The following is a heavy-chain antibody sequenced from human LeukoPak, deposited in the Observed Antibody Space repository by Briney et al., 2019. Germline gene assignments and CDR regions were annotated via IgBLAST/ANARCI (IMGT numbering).Heavy chain of an antibody. J-gene: IGHJ4*02. CDR2: ITPMFGTA. Sequence: ASVKVSCKASGGSFSSYAISWARQAPGQGLEWMGGITPMFGTANYAQKFQGRVTIAADESTSTAYMELGSLRSEDTAVYYCVRDGSYYDSSGYYYLYWGQGTLVTVSS. CDR3: VRDGSYYDSSGYYYLY. V-gene: IGHV1-69*13. CDR1: GGSFSSYA. D-gene: IGHD3-22*01.